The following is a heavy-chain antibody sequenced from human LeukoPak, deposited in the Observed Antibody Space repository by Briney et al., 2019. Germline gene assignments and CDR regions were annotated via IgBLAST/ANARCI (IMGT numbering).Heavy chain of an antibody. Sequence: SETLSLTCTVSGGSINNYYWNWIRQPPGKGLEWIGYIHSSGSTNYNPSLKSRVTISLDTSKNQFSLKLSSVTAADTAVYYCAFLSGNYCGGDCYPEGWNAFDIWGQGTMVTVSS. CDR2: IHSSGST. J-gene: IGHJ3*02. D-gene: IGHD2-21*02. CDR3: AFLSGNYCGGDCYPEGWNAFDI. V-gene: IGHV4-59*01. CDR1: GGSINNYY.